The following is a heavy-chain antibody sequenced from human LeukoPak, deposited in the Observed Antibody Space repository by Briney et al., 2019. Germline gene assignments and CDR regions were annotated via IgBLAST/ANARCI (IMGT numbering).Heavy chain of an antibody. J-gene: IGHJ6*03. Sequence: ASVKVSCKASGYTFISYYIHWVRQAPGQGLEWMGIINPSGGSTSYAQKFQGRVSMTRDTSTSTVYMELSSLRSEDTAVYYCARGYSGYYYYMGVWGKGTTVTVSS. CDR1: GYTFISYY. D-gene: IGHD5-12*01. CDR3: ARGYSGYYYYMGV. V-gene: IGHV1-46*01. CDR2: INPSGGST.